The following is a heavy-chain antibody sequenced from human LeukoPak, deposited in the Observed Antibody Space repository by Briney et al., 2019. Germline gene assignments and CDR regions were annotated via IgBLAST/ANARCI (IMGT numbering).Heavy chain of an antibody. Sequence: ASVKVSCKASGYAFTGYYIHWVRQAPGQGLEWTGWINPNSGGTKYAQKFQGRVTMTRDTSITTAYMVLSRLRSDDTAVYYCAKGRVVAGSKSLTYHWFDPWGQGTLVTVSS. CDR1: GYAFTGYY. V-gene: IGHV1-2*02. J-gene: IGHJ5*02. CDR3: AKGRVVAGSKSLTYHWFDP. CDR2: INPNSGGT. D-gene: IGHD6-19*01.